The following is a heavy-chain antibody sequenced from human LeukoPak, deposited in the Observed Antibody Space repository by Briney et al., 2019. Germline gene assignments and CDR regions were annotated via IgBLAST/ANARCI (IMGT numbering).Heavy chain of an antibody. V-gene: IGHV3-53*01. CDR2: IYSGGST. CDR1: GSTVSSNY. CDR3: ARAGYYGLNAFDV. Sequence: GGSLRLSCAASGSTVSSNYMSWVRQAPGKGLEWVSIIYSGGSTYYADSVKGRFTISRDNSKNTLYLQMNSLRAEDTAVYYCARAGYYGLNAFDVWGQGTMVSVSS. D-gene: IGHD1-26*01. J-gene: IGHJ3*01.